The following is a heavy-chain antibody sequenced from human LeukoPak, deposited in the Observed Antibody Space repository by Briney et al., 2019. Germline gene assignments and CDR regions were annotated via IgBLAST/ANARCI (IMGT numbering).Heavy chain of an antibody. J-gene: IGHJ4*02. CDR1: GYTFSSHG. Sequence: ASVKVSCKASGYTFSSHGITWVRQAPGQGPEWMGWISAYNGNTNYAQKFQGRVTMTTDTSTSTAYMELRSLRSDDTAVYYCARGGVDSSGYYLITIDYWGQGILVTVSS. CDR3: ARGGVDSSGYYLITIDY. CDR2: ISAYNGNT. V-gene: IGHV1-18*01. D-gene: IGHD3-22*01.